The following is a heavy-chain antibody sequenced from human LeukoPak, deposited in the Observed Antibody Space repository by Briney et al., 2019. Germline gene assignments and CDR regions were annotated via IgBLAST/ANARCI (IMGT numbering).Heavy chain of an antibody. Sequence: ASVKVSCKASGYTFTSYYMHWVRQAPGQGVERMGIINPSGGSTSYAQKFQGRATITRDTSTSTVYMELSRLRSEDTAVYYCARARLLLFLGAFDIWGQGTMVTVSS. D-gene: IGHD2-2*01. CDR1: GYTFTSYY. CDR2: INPSGGST. J-gene: IGHJ3*02. V-gene: IGHV1-46*03. CDR3: ARARLLLFLGAFDI.